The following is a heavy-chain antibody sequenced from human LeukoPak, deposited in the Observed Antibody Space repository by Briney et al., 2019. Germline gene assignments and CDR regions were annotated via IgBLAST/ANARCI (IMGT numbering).Heavy chain of an antibody. Sequence: ASVKVSCKAYGYTFMSHGISWVRQAPGQGLEWMGWISSSSSNTNYAQRLQGRVAMTTDTSTTTAYMELRSLRSDDTAVYYCARATGSWGHDGFDIWGQGTMVTVSS. CDR3: ARATGSWGHDGFDI. V-gene: IGHV1-18*01. CDR1: GYTFMSHG. D-gene: IGHD3-16*01. CDR2: ISSSSSNT. J-gene: IGHJ3*02.